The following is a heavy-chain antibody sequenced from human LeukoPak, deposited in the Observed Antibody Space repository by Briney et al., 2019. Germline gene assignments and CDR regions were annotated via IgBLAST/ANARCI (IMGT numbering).Heavy chain of an antibody. D-gene: IGHD3-10*01. CDR1: GYTFTGYY. J-gene: IGHJ3*01. CDR2: INPNSGGT. Sequence: GASVKVSCKASGYTFTGYYMHWVRQAPGQGLEWMGRINPNSGGTNYAQKFQGRVTMTRDTSISTAYMELSRLRSDDTAVYYCARSTMVRGVTRTLDWGQGTMVTVSS. V-gene: IGHV1-2*06. CDR3: ARSTMVRGVTRTLD.